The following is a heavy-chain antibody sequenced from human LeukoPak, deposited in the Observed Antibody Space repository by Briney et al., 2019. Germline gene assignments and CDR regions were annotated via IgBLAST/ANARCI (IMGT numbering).Heavy chain of an antibody. V-gene: IGHV4-61*01. CDR1: GGSVSSGSYY. CDR3: ARNGGNSDFDY. J-gene: IGHJ4*02. CDR2: IYYSGST. D-gene: IGHD4-23*01. Sequence: SETLSLTCTVSGGSVSSGSYYWSWIRQPPGKGLEWIGYIYYSGSTNYNPSLKSRVTISVDTSKNQFSLKLSSVTAADTAVYYCARNGGNSDFDYWGQGTLVTVSA.